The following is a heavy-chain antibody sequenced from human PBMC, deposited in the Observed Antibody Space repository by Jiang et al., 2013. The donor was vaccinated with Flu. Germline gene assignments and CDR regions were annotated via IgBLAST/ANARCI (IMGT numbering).Heavy chain of an antibody. CDR2: ISSSSSTI. CDR1: GFTFSSYS. V-gene: IGHV3-48*02. Sequence: QLLESGGGLVQPGGSLRLSCAASGFTFSSYSMNWVRQAPGKGLEWVSYISSSSSTIYYADSVKGRFTISRDNAKNSLYLQMNSLRDEDTAVYYCARDRVYYDNVGAFDIWGQGTMVTVSS. J-gene: IGHJ3*02. CDR3: ARDRVYYDNVGAFDI. D-gene: IGHD3-22*01.